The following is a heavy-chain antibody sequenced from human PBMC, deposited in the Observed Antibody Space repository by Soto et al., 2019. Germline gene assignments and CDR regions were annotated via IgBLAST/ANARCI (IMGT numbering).Heavy chain of an antibody. CDR2: IMKDGSVK. J-gene: IGHJ4*01. CDR1: GFTFGSYW. D-gene: IGHD3-10*01. CDR3: ATDSGYDSGSSVNHYLDY. Sequence: PGGSLRLSCAASGFTFGSYWMSWVRQTPGKGLEWLGTIMKDGSVKKYVDSVKGRFTVSRDNAKNSLYLQMDSLRVEDTAVYYSATDSGYDSGSSVNHYLDYWGHGTLVTVS. V-gene: IGHV3-7*01.